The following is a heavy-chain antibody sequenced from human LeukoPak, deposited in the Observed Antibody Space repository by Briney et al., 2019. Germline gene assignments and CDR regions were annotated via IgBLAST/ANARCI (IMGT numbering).Heavy chain of an antibody. CDR1: GFTVSSNY. J-gene: IGHJ3*02. V-gene: IGHV3-53*01. CDR2: IYSGGST. Sequence: GGSLRLSCAASGFTVSSNYMSWVRQAPGEGLEWVSVIYSGGSTYYADSVKGRFTISRDNSKNTLYLQMNSLRAEDTAVYYCARDYCSGGSCPQPDAFDIWGQGTMVTVSS. D-gene: IGHD2-15*01. CDR3: ARDYCSGGSCPQPDAFDI.